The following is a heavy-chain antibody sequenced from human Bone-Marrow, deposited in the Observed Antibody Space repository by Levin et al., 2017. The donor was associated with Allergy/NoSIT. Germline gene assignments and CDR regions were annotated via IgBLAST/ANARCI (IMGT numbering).Heavy chain of an antibody. CDR3: ARVRVDTAMGYWYFDR. CDR2: IYYSGST. J-gene: IGHJ2*01. D-gene: IGHD5-18*01. V-gene: IGHV4-61*01. CDR1: GGSVSSGSYY. Sequence: SQTLSLTCTVSGGSVSSGSYYWSWIRQPPGKGLEWIGYIYYSGSTNYNPSLKSRVTISVDTSKNQFSLKLSSVTAADTAVYYCARVRVDTAMGYWYFDRWGRGTLVTVSS.